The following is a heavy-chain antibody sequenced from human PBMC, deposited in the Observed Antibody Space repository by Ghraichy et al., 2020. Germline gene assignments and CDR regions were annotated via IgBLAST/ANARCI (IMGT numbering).Heavy chain of an antibody. D-gene: IGHD6-13*01. CDR3: SRNPGIAAAGTFDY. J-gene: IGHJ4*02. CDR2: IIPIFGTA. CDR1: GGTFSSYA. V-gene: IGHV1-69*13. Sequence: SVKVSCKASGGTFSSYAISWVRQAPGQGLEWMGGIIPIFGTANYAQKFQGRVTITADESTSTAYMELSSLRSDDTAVYYCSRNPGIAAAGTFDYWGQGTLVTVSS.